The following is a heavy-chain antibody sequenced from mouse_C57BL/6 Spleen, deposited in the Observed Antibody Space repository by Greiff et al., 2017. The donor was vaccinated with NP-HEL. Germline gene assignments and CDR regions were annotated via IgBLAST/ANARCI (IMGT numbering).Heavy chain of an antibody. CDR2: ISDGGSYT. V-gene: IGHV5-4*01. Sequence: EVKLMESGGGLVKPGGSLKLSCAASGFTFSSYAMSWVRQTPEKRLEWVATISDGGSYTYYPDNVKGRFTISRDNAKNNLYLQMSHLKSEDTAMYYCARDRYYGSRDAMDYWGQGTSVTVSS. J-gene: IGHJ4*01. D-gene: IGHD1-1*01. CDR1: GFTFSSYA. CDR3: ARDRYYGSRDAMDY.